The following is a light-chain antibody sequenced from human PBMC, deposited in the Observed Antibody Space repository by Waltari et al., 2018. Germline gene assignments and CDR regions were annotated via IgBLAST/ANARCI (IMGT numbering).Light chain of an antibody. Sequence: QSALTQPASVSGSPGQSITISCPGTSSDVGSYVLVSWYQQHPGKAPKLMIYEGSKRPSGFSNRFSGSKSGNTASLTISGLQAEDEADYYCCSYAGSSTWVFGGGTKLTVL. CDR3: CSYAGSSTWV. CDR1: SSDVGSYVL. CDR2: EGS. V-gene: IGLV2-23*01. J-gene: IGLJ3*02.